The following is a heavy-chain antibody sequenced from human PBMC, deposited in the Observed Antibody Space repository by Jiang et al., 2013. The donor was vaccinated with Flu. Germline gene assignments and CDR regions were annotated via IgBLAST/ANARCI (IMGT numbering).Heavy chain of an antibody. V-gene: IGHV4-38-2*01. D-gene: IGHD4-23*01. J-gene: IGHJ2*01. Sequence: TLSLTCAVSGYSISSGYYWGWIRQPPGKGLEWIGSIYHSGSTYYNPSLKSRVTISVDTSKNQFSLKLSSVTAADTAVYYCARLTTVESMADYWGRGTLVTVSS. CDR1: GYSISSGYY. CDR3: ARLTTVESMADY. CDR2: IYHSGST.